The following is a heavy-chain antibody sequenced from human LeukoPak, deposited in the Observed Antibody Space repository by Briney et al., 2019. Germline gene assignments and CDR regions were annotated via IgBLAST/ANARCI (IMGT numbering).Heavy chain of an antibody. CDR3: ARGVYIAAAQYGY. V-gene: IGHV4-59*01. Sequence: PSETLSLTCTVPGGSISSYYGSWIRQPPGKGLEWIGYIYYSGTTNYNPSLKSRVTISVDTSKNQFSLKLSSVTAADTAVHYCARGVYIAAAQYGYWGQGTLVTVSS. CDR2: IYYSGTT. CDR1: GGSISSYY. D-gene: IGHD6-13*01. J-gene: IGHJ4*02.